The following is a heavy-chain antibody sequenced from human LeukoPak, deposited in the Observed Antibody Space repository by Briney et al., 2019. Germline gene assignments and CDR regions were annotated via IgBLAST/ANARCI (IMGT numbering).Heavy chain of an antibody. Sequence: GGSLRLSCAASGFTVSANYMSWVRQAPGEGLEWVSVIYSSGSTYYADSVKGRFTISRDNSKNTLYLQMNSLRAEDTAVYYCARDRSRPGAFDIWGQGTMVTVSS. D-gene: IGHD6-6*01. V-gene: IGHV3-66*01. CDR2: IYSSGST. J-gene: IGHJ3*02. CDR1: GFTVSANY. CDR3: ARDRSRPGAFDI.